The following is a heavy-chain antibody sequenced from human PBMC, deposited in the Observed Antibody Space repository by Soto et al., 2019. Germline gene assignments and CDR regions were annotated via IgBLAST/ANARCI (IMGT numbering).Heavy chain of an antibody. CDR3: ASVPVAGTTRYFDL. J-gene: IGHJ2*01. CDR1: GFTVSSNY. V-gene: IGHV3-66*01. D-gene: IGHD6-19*01. Sequence: EVQLVESGGGLVQPGGSLRLSCAASGFTVSSNYMSWVRQAPGKGLEWVSVIYSGGSTYYADSVKGRFTISRDNSKNTLYPQMSGLRAEDTAVYYCASVPVAGTTRYFDLWGRGTLVTVSS. CDR2: IYSGGST.